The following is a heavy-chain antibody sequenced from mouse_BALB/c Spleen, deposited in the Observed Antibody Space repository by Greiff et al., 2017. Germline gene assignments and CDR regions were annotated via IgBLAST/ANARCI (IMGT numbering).Heavy chain of an antibody. CDR1: GFTFTDYY. V-gene: IGHV7-3*02. CDR2: IRNKANGYTT. D-gene: IGHD1-1*01. J-gene: IGHJ3*01. CDR3: ARDRDYYGSSLFAY. Sequence: EVQLVESGGGLVQPGGSLRLSCATSGFTFTDYYMSWVRQPPGKALEWLGFIRNKANGYTTEYSASVKGRFTISRDNSQSILYLQMNTLRAEDSATYYCARDRDYYGSSLFAYWGQGTLVTVSA.